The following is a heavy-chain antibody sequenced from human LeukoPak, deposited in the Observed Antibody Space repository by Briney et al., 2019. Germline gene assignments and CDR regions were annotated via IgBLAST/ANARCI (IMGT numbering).Heavy chain of an antibody. CDR2: INNSGST. CDR1: GGSFSGYY. J-gene: IGHJ4*02. V-gene: IGHV4-34*01. Sequence: KPSETLSLTCAVYGGSFSGYYWSWIRQPPGKGLEWIGEINNSGSTNYNPSLKSRVTISVDTSKNQFSLKLSSVTAADTAVYYCARVGGYDHRFDYWGQGTLVTVSS. CDR3: ARVGGYDHRFDY. D-gene: IGHD5-12*01.